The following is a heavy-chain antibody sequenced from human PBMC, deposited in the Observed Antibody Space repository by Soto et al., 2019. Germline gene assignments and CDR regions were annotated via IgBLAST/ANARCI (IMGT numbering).Heavy chain of an antibody. Sequence: QVQLVQSGAEVKKPGSSVKVSCKASGGTFSSYAISWVRQAPGQGLEWMGWIITIFGTANYAQKFQGRVTITADESTSTAYMERSRLRSEDTAVYYCARDRRNCNLPAPGYSGMDVWGQGTTVTVSS. D-gene: IGHD1-7*01. CDR3: ARDRRNCNLPAPGYSGMDV. J-gene: IGHJ6*02. CDR2: IITIFGTA. CDR1: GGTFSSYA. V-gene: IGHV1-69*01.